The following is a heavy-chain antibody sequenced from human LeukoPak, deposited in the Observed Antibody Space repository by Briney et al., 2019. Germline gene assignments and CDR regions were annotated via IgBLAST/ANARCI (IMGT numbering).Heavy chain of an antibody. CDR1: GDSMKSYF. J-gene: IGHJ6*03. V-gene: IGHV4-59*08. D-gene: IGHD2-21*01. Sequence: SGTLSLTCSVAGDSMKSYFWAWIRQPPGRGLEWIGFIYYSGSASNYSPSLQSRVTMSADTSKNQFSLKLTSMTAADTATYYCARRRQTCHPLCYYYLDVWGKGTTVTVSS. CDR3: ARRRQTCHPLCYYYLDV. CDR2: IYYSGSA.